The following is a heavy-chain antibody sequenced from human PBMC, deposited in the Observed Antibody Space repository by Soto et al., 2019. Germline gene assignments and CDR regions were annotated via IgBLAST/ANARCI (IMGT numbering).Heavy chain of an antibody. CDR2: INPSGGRT. CDR3: ARGQLVRYYFDY. D-gene: IGHD6-6*01. Sequence: QVQLMQSGAEVKKPGASVKVSCKASGYTFTSYYMHWVRQAPGQGLEWMGIINPSGGRTSYAQKCQVRFTMTRDTSTSTVYMELSSLRSEDTAVYYCARGQLVRYYFDYWGQGTLVTVAS. CDR1: GYTFTSYY. V-gene: IGHV1-46*01. J-gene: IGHJ4*02.